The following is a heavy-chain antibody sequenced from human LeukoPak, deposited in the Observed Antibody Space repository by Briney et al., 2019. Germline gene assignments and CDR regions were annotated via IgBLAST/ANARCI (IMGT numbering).Heavy chain of an antibody. V-gene: IGHV3-23*01. D-gene: IGHD5-12*01. CDR3: AKDSGLRTSFDY. CDR1: GFTFSNAW. J-gene: IGHJ4*02. Sequence: PGGSLRLSCAASGFTFSNAWMSWVRQAPGKGLEWVSAISGSGGSTYYADSVKGRFTISRDNSKNTLYLQMNSLRAEDTAVYYCAKDSGLRTSFDYWGQGTLVTVSS. CDR2: ISGSGGST.